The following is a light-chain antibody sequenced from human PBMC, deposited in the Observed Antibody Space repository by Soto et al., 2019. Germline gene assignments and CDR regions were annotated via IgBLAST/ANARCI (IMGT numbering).Light chain of an antibody. J-gene: IGKJ1*01. CDR1: QSVSSSY. CDR2: GAS. V-gene: IGKV3-20*01. CDR3: QQYGSSPPLS. Sequence: EIVLTQSPGTLSLSPGERATLSCRASQSVSSSYLAWYQQKPGQAPRLLIYGASSRATGIPDRFSGSGSGTALTLTISRLEPEDFAVYYCQQYGSSPPLSFGQGTKVEIK.